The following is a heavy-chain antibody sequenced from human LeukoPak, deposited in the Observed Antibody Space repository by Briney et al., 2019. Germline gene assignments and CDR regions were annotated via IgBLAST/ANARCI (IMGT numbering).Heavy chain of an antibody. CDR2: INHSGST. J-gene: IGHJ4*02. CDR1: GGSFRGYY. Sequence: SETLSLTCAVSGGSFRGYYWSGIREPPGKGLEWIGEINHSGSTNYNPSLKSRVTISVDTSKNQFSLKLSSVTAADTAVYYCARGRYSYGLPFDYWGQGTLVTVSS. CDR3: ARGRYSYGLPFDY. D-gene: IGHD5-18*01. V-gene: IGHV4-34*01.